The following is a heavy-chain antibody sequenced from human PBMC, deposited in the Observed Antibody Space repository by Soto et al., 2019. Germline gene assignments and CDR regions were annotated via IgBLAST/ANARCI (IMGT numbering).Heavy chain of an antibody. Sequence: QVRLQESGPRLVKPSETLSLTCSVSGGSIRRYHWNWIRQFAGKGLEWIGYVDHNGSTYNNPSLRSRVTISADPSKNQFFLRLRSVTAADTAVYFCARENSGDDGLGLVGWFGPWGQGTLVTVPS. V-gene: IGHV4-59*01. CDR2: VDHNGST. CDR3: ARENSGDDGLGLVGWFGP. CDR1: GGSIRRYH. D-gene: IGHD6-19*01. J-gene: IGHJ5*02.